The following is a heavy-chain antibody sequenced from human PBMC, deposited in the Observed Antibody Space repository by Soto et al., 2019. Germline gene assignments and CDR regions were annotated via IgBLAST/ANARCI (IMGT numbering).Heavy chain of an antibody. CDR1: GFTFDDYA. J-gene: IGHJ4*02. D-gene: IGHD1-26*01. CDR2: ISWNSDST. CDR3: AKDTYIIVGGTHIDF. Sequence: EVHLVESGGGLVQPGRSLRLSCAASGFTFDDYAMHWVRQAPGKGLEWVSGISWNSDSTGYADSGKGRFTISRDNAKNSLFLQMNSLRAEDTALYFCAKDTYIIVGGTHIDFWGRGTLVSVSS. V-gene: IGHV3-9*01.